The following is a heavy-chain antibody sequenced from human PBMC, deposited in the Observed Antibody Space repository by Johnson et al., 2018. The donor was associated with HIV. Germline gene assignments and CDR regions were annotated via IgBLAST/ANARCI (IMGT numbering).Heavy chain of an antibody. Sequence: VQLVESWGGVVRPGGSLRLSCAASGFTLDEYDMSWVRQVPGKGMEWVSGFYRNGGSTGYAASVKGRFTISRDNAKSSLYVEMNSLRAEDTTLYYCAKALRTGTPNDAFDIWGQGTMVTVSS. V-gene: IGHV3-20*04. CDR3: AKALRTGTPNDAFDI. D-gene: IGHD3-10*01. CDR2: FYRNGGST. CDR1: GFTLDEYD. J-gene: IGHJ3*02.